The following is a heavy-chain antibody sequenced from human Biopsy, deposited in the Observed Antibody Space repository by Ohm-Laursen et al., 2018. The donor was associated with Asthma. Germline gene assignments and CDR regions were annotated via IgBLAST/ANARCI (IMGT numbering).Heavy chain of an antibody. V-gene: IGHV1-3*04. CDR1: GYNFISFA. D-gene: IGHD3-9*01. CDR3: ARTYYDFLTGQVKDVFGV. J-gene: IGHJ3*01. Sequence: ASVKVSCKSSGYNFISFAIHWVRQAPGQRLEWMGWVNTGNGDTKYSQKFQGRVTITRDTSASTAYMELRSLRSEATATYCCARTYYDFLTGQVKDVFGVWGQGTMVTVSS. CDR2: VNTGNGDT.